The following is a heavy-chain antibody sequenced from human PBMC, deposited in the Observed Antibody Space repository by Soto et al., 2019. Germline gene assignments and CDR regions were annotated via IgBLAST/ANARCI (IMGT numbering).Heavy chain of an antibody. J-gene: IGHJ4*02. CDR1: GASVTSRY. D-gene: IGHD6-19*01. CDR2: IYNGGST. V-gene: IGHV4-59*02. Sequence: QVQLQESGPGLVKPSETMSLTCTASGASVTSRYWSGIRQSPGKGLEWIGHIYNGGSTKYNPSLKSRVIISVDMSRNQVSLKLPSVTAADTAVYCCAQTTGWPGFDFWGPGALVTVSS. CDR3: AQTTGWPGFDF.